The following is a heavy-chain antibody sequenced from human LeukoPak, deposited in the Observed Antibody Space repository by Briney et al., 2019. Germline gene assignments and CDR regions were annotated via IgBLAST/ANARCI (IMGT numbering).Heavy chain of an antibody. CDR2: ISGSGGYT. D-gene: IGHD3-22*01. V-gene: IGHV3-23*01. J-gene: IGHJ4*02. CDR1: GFTFSSYG. Sequence: GGSLRLSCAASGFTFSSYGMSWVRQAPGKGLEWVSVISGSGGYTYYADSVKGRFTISSDNSKNTLYLQMNSLRAEDTAVYYCAKDSLYDSSGYYYDYWGQGTLVTVS. CDR3: AKDSLYDSSGYYYDY.